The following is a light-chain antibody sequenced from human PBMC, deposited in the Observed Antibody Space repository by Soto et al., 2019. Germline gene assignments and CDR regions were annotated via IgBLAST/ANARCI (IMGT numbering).Light chain of an antibody. CDR1: QDISDC. J-gene: IGKJ4*01. Sequence: DIQMTQSPSSVSASVGDRVTITCRASQDISDCLAGHQQKPGEAPKLLIYAATTLHSGVPSRFSGSGSGTDFTLTISSLQPEDFATYYCQQGHTFPLTFGGGTKVEIE. CDR3: QQGHTFPLT. CDR2: AAT. V-gene: IGKV1-12*01.